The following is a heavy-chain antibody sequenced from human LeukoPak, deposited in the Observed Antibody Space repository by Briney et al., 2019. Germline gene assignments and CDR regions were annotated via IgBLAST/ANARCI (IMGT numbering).Heavy chain of an antibody. D-gene: IGHD5-12*01. CDR1: GFTFSSYA. CDR3: VTESGWLFDY. V-gene: IGHV3-30*04. Sequence: GRSLTLSCAASGFTFSSYAMHWVRQAPGKGLEWVAVISYDGSNKFYADPVKGRFTISRDNARNSLFLQMNGLKAEDTAVYYCVTESGWLFDYWGQGTLFTVSS. J-gene: IGHJ4*02. CDR2: ISYDGSNK.